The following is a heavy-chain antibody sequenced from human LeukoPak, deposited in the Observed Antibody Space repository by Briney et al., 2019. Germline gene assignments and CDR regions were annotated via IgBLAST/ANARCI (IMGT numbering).Heavy chain of an antibody. D-gene: IGHD3-10*01. V-gene: IGHV3-48*01. Sequence: GGSLRLSCAASGFTFSSYSMNWVRQAPGKGLERVSHISSSSSTRYYADSVKGRFTLSRDNAKNSLYLQMNSLRAEDTAVYYCARAGFTFSDYFGSFFDYWGQGTLVAVSS. CDR3: ARAGFTFSDYFGSFFDY. CDR1: GFTFSSYS. J-gene: IGHJ4*02. CDR2: ISSSSSTR.